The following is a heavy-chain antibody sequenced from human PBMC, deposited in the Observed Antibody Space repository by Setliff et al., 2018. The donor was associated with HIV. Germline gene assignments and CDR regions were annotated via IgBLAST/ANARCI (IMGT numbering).Heavy chain of an antibody. CDR3: ARDLLGSSSLVDY. Sequence: SETLCLTCTVSGGSISSGSYYWSWIRQPAGKGLEWIGHIHTSGSSSYNPSLKSRVIISLDTSKNQISLKLNSVTAADTAVYYCARDLLGSSSLVDYWGQGTLVTVSS. D-gene: IGHD6-6*01. V-gene: IGHV4-61*09. J-gene: IGHJ4*02. CDR1: GGSISSGSYY. CDR2: IHTSGSS.